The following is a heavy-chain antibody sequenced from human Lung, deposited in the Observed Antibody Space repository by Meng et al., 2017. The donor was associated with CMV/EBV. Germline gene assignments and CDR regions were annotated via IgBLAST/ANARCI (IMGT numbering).Heavy chain of an antibody. V-gene: IGHV7-4-1*02. CDR3: ARGGNFDP. D-gene: IGHD2/OR15-2a*01. Sequence: VPLVQSGYKLNKPWASVKVSCKASGYTFSTYTINWVRQAHGRGLEWMGWISTNTGTPTYTQGFTGRFVFSLDTSVSTAYLQISSLKAEDTAVYYCARGGNFDPWGQGTLVTVSS. CDR2: ISTNTGTP. CDR1: GYTFSTYT. J-gene: IGHJ5*02.